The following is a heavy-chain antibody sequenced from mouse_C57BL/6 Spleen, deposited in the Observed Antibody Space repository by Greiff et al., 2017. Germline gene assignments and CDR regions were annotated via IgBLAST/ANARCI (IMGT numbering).Heavy chain of an antibody. V-gene: IGHV1-55*01. D-gene: IGHD1-1*01. CDR3: ARWDYGSSYAKDY. J-gene: IGHJ4*01. CDR2: IYPGSGST. Sequence: QVQLQQSGAELVKPGASVKMSCKASGYTFTSYWITWVKQRPGQGLAWIGDIYPGSGSTNYNEKFKSKATLTVDPSSSTAYMQLSSLTSEDSAVYDCARWDYGSSYAKDYYGQGTSVTVSS. CDR1: GYTFTSYW.